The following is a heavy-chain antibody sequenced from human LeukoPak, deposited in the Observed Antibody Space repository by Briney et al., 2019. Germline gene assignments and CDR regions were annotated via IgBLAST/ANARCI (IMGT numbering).Heavy chain of an antibody. V-gene: IGHV1-69*13. CDR3: ARDGTYGGYDPYYYGMDV. J-gene: IGHJ6*02. Sequence: GASVKVSCKASGGTFSSYAISWVRQAPGQGLEWMGGIIPIFGTANYAHKFQGRVTITADESTSTAYMELSSLRSEDTAVYYCARDGTYGGYDPYYYGMDVWGQGTTVTVSS. CDR2: IIPIFGTA. D-gene: IGHD5-12*01. CDR1: GGTFSSYA.